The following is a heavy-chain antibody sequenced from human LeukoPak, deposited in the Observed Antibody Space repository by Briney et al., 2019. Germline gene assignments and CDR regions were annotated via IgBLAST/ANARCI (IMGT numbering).Heavy chain of an antibody. V-gene: IGHV4-4*07. CDR1: GFTFSNAW. CDR3: ARGKVVAGTPGQNSWDY. Sequence: GSLRLSCAASGFTFSNAWMSWVRQAPGKGLEWIGRIHTSGSTNYNPSLKSRITMSVDTSKNQFSLKLSSVTAADTAVYYCARGKVVAGTPGQNSWDYWGQGTLVTVSS. J-gene: IGHJ4*02. CDR2: IHTSGST. D-gene: IGHD6-19*01.